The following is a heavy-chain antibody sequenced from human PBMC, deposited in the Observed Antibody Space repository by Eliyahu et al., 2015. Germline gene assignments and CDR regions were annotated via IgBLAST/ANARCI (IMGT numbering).Heavy chain of an antibody. J-gene: IGHJ4*02. Sequence: EVQLVXSGGGLVKPGRSLRLXCTASGXTFGDYXXXXFRXAPGKGLEWVGFIRSKAYGGTTEYAASVKGRFTISRDDSKSIAYLQMNSLKTEDTAVYYCSYRNGVYWGQGTLVTVSS. CDR1: GXTFGDYX. V-gene: IGHV3-49*05. CDR2: IRSKAYGGTT. CDR3: SYRNGVY. D-gene: IGHD1-1*01.